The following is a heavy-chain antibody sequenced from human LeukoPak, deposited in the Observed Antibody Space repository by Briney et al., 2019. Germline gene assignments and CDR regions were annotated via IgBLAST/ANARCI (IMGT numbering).Heavy chain of an antibody. J-gene: IGHJ4*02. V-gene: IGHV3-7*03. D-gene: IGHD3-9*01. CDR3: ASHPYDILTGYYKYYFDY. CDR2: IKQDGSEK. Sequence: VQPGGSLRLSCAASAFTFSSYWMSWVRQAPGRGLEWVANIKQDGSEKYYVDSVKGRFTISRDNAKNSLYLQMNSLRAEDTAVYYCASHPYDILTGYYKYYFDYWGQGTLVTVSS. CDR1: AFTFSSYW.